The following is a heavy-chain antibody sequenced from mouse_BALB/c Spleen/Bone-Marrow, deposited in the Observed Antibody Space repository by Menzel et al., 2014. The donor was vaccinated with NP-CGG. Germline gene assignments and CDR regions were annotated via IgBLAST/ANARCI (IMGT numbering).Heavy chain of an antibody. CDR2: IDPANGDT. CDR3: ARYLIFYDYDEAMDY. CDR1: GFNIKDTY. J-gene: IGHJ4*01. D-gene: IGHD2-4*01. V-gene: IGHV14-3*02. Sequence: DVQLQESGAELVKPGASVKLSCTASGFNIKDTYMHWVKQRPEQGLEWIARIDPANGDTKYDPKFQGKATITADTSSNTAYLQLSSLTSEDTAVYYCARYLIFYDYDEAMDYWGQGTSVTVSS.